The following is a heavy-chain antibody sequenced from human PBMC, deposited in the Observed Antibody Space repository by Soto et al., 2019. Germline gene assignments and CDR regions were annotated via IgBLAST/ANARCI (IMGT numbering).Heavy chain of an antibody. D-gene: IGHD6-13*01. J-gene: IGHJ4*02. CDR3: ARDVSSKWHYFDY. V-gene: IGHV4-31*03. CDR2: IYYSGSA. Sequence: SETLSLTCIVSGGSVSSGDYYWSWIRQHLGKGLEWIGYIYYSGSAYYNPSLKSRVTMSVDTSKNQFSLKLSSVTAADTAIYFCARDVSSKWHYFDYWGRGTLVTVSS. CDR1: GGSVSSGDYY.